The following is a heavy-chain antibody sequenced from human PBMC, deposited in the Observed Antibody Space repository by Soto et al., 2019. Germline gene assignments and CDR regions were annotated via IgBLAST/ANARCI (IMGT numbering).Heavy chain of an antibody. CDR2: INHSGST. Sequence: SETLSLTCAVYGGSFSGYYWSWIRQPPGKGLEWIGEINHSGSTNYNPSLKSRVTISVDTSKNQFSLKLSSVTAADTAVYYCARRVVQYSSSSFWYFKHWGQGTLVTVSS. V-gene: IGHV4-34*01. CDR3: ARRVVQYSSSSFWYFKH. D-gene: IGHD6-6*01. J-gene: IGHJ1*01. CDR1: GGSFSGYY.